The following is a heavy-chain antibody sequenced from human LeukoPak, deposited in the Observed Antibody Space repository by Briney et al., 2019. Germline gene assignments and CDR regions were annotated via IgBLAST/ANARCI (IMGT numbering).Heavy chain of an antibody. Sequence: ASVKVSCKVSGYTFTELSMHWMRQAPGTGLEWMGGFDLEDGETIYAQTFPGRVSMTEATSNNTAYMDLPSRRSVEPPVKYCARLCSIRGCLRDWFDPCGQGNLVTVSS. V-gene: IGHV1-24*01. J-gene: IGHJ5*02. CDR1: GYTFTELS. CDR3: ARLCSIRGCLRDWFDP. CDR2: FDLEDGET. D-gene: IGHD2-2*01.